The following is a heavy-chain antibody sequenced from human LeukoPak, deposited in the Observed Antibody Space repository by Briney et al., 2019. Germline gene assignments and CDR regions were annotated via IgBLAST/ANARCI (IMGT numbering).Heavy chain of an antibody. Sequence: TGESLRLSCAASGFTFSSYGMHWVRQAPGKGLEWVAVIWYDGSNKYYADSVKGRFTISRDNSKNTLYLQMNNLRAEDTAVYYCARDHGRYSSSSYYWGQGTLVTVSS. CDR3: ARDHGRYSSSSYY. CDR1: GFTFSSYG. CDR2: IWYDGSNK. D-gene: IGHD6-6*01. V-gene: IGHV3-33*08. J-gene: IGHJ4*02.